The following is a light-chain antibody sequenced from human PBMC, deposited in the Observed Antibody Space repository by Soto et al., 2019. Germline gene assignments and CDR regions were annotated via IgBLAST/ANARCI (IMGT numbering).Light chain of an antibody. CDR3: CSYAGSSIWV. CDR2: EVN. CDR1: SRDVGDYNL. J-gene: IGLJ2*01. Sequence: QSVLTQPASVSGSPGQSITISCTGTSRDVGDYNLVSWYQQHPGKAPMFIIFEVNKRPSGVSDRFSGSKSGNTASLTISSLQAEDEAEYYCCSYAGSSIWVFGGGTKVTVL. V-gene: IGLV2-23*02.